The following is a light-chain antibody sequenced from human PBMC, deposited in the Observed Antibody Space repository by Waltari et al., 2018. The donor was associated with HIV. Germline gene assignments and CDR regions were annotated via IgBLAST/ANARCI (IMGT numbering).Light chain of an antibody. CDR3: QSAASTGTSVL. J-gene: IGLJ2*01. Sequence: SYDLTQSPSVSVSPGQTARITCSGHGLVNQSVHWYQEKAGQAPVLVIYRDNERPSGIPERISGSRSGILATLTISGVLAEDEADYYCQSAASTGTSVLFGGGTRLTVL. V-gene: IGLV3-25*03. CDR2: RDN. CDR1: GLVNQS.